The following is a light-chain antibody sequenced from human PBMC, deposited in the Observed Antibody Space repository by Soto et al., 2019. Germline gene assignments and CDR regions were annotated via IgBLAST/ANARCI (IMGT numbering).Light chain of an antibody. CDR3: LQTYNLPRT. J-gene: IGKJ1*01. CDR1: LTIGDS. CDR2: GAS. Sequence: DIQMTQSPSSLSASVGDRVTITCRASLTIGDSLSWFQQKAGKPPTLLIYGASALQSGVPARLSGSGSGTDFTLTISNMQREDFATYYCLQTYNLPRTFGQGTKVEFK. V-gene: IGKV1-39*01.